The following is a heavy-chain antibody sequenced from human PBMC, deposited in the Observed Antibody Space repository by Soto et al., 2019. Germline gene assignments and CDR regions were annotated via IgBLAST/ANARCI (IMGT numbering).Heavy chain of an antibody. Sequence: SETLSLTCSVSGASISSYYYTWIRQTPGKGLEWIGYIYLGGSINYNPSFKSRVIISVDTSKNQFSVRLSSVTAADTAVYYCARCRTRSEIDYWGQGTQVTVSS. CDR1: GASISSYY. D-gene: IGHD2-15*01. CDR3: ARCRTRSEIDY. V-gene: IGHV4-59*01. J-gene: IGHJ4*02. CDR2: IYLGGSI.